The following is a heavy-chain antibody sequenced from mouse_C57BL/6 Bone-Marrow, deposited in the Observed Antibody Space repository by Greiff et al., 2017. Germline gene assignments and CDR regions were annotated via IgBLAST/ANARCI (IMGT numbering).Heavy chain of an antibody. CDR2: IYPGSGST. CDR1: GYTFTSYW. CDR3: AREEGCYGYYFDY. J-gene: IGHJ2*01. V-gene: IGHV1-55*01. D-gene: IGHD1-1*02. Sequence: QVQLQQPGAELVKPGASVKMSCKASGYTFTSYWITWVKQRPGQGLEWIGDIYPGSGSTNYNEKFKGKATLTVDTSASTAYMQLSSLTSEDSAVYYCAREEGCYGYYFDYWGQGTTLTVSS.